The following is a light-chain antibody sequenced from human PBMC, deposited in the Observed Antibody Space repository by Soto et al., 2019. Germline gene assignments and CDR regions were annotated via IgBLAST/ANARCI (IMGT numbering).Light chain of an antibody. J-gene: IGKJ5*01. CDR2: DAS. CDR1: QSASSNY. CDR3: QQYGGSPPST. Sequence: EVVLTPSPGTLSLSPGERATLSCRASQSASSNYLAWYQQKPGQAPRLLIYDASRRATGIPDRFSGSGSGTDFTLTISRLEPEDFAVYYCQQYGGSPPSTFGQGTRLEIK. V-gene: IGKV3-20*01.